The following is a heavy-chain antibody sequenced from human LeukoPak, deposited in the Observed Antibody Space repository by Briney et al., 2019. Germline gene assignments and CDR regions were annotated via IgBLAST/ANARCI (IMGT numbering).Heavy chain of an antibody. Sequence: SETLSLTCTVSGGSISSGGYYWSWIRQHPGEGLEWIGYIYYSGSTYYNPSLKSRVTISVDTSKNQFSLKLSSVTAADTAVYYCAREKGITMVRGVIYYYYGMDVWGQGTTVTVSS. CDR3: AREKGITMVRGVIYYYYGMDV. CDR2: IYYSGST. V-gene: IGHV4-31*03. CDR1: GGSISSGGYY. D-gene: IGHD3-10*01. J-gene: IGHJ6*02.